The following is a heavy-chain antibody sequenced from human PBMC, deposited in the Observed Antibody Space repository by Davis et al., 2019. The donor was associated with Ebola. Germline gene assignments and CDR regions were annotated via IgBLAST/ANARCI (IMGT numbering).Heavy chain of an antibody. CDR2: MNPNSGNT. Sequence: ASVKVSCKASGYTFTSYGISWVRQAPGQGLEWMGWMNPNSGNTGYAQKFQGRVTMTRNTSISTAYMELSSLRSEDTAVYYCARHIAAAGKFDYWGQGTLVTVSS. D-gene: IGHD6-13*01. CDR1: GYTFTSYG. V-gene: IGHV1-8*02. CDR3: ARHIAAAGKFDY. J-gene: IGHJ4*02.